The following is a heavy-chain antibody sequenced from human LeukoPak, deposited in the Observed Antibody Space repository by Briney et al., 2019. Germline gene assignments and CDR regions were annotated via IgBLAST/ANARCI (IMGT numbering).Heavy chain of an antibody. Sequence: GGSLRLSCAASGFTFSSYAMSWVRQAPGNGLEWVSAISGSGGSTYYADPVKGRFTISRDNSKNTLYLQMNSLRAEDTAVYYCAKDLGDGYNLNFDYWGQGTLVTVSS. CDR3: AKDLGDGYNLNFDY. V-gene: IGHV3-23*01. CDR2: ISGSGGST. J-gene: IGHJ4*02. D-gene: IGHD5-24*01. CDR1: GFTFSSYA.